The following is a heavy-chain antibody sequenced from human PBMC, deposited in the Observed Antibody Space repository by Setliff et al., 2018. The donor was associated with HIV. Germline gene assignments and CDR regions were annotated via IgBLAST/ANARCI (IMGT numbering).Heavy chain of an antibody. V-gene: IGHV4-59*01. CDR3: ARASVGATGLYAFDM. Sequence: SETLSLTCTVSGGSISSTYWSWIRQPPGKGLEWIGYIYYTGTTDYSPSFKSRVTISLDTSKTQFSLKLNSVTAADTAVYYCARASVGATGLYAFDMWGQGTMVTVSS. CDR1: GGSISSTY. CDR2: IYYTGTT. J-gene: IGHJ3*02. D-gene: IGHD1-26*01.